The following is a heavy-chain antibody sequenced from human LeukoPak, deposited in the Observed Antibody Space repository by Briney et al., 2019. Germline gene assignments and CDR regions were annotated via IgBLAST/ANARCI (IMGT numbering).Heavy chain of an antibody. CDR1: GGSISSGGYY. CDR2: ISYSGTT. Sequence: NPSETLSLTCSVSGGSISSGGYYWSWIRQRPGKGLEWIGYISYSGTTYYNPSLKSRVILSLDTSKSQFSLNLSSVTAADTAVYYCARGLTLTGYGNWFDAWGQGTLVTVSS. CDR3: ARGLTLTGYGNWFDA. J-gene: IGHJ5*02. V-gene: IGHV4-31*03. D-gene: IGHD3-9*01.